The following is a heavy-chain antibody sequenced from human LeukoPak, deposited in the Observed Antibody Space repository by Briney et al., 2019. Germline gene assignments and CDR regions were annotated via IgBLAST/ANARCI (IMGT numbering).Heavy chain of an antibody. CDR2: IYSGGST. Sequence: PPGGSLRLSCAASGFTVSSNYMSWVRQAPGKGLEWVSVIYSGGSTHYADSVKGRSTISRDNAKNSLYLQMNSLRAEDTAVYYCASPLPTYGRRYGLRDYFDYWGQGTLVTVSS. CDR1: GFTVSSNY. D-gene: IGHD3/OR15-3a*01. V-gene: IGHV3-53*01. CDR3: ASPLPTYGRRYGLRDYFDY. J-gene: IGHJ4*02.